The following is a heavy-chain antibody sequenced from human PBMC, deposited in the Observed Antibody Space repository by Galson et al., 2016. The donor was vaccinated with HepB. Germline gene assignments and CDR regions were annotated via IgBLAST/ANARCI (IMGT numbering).Heavy chain of an antibody. CDR3: AKRTTGGAFDI. CDR2: IYHSGST. V-gene: IGHV4-31*03. Sequence: TLSLTCTVSGGSISTTGYYWSWIRQHPGTGLEWIGYIYHSGSTFYNPSLKSRLTMSVDTSKNQFSLKLRRVTAADTAVYYCAKRTTGGAFDIWGQGTMFSVSS. J-gene: IGHJ3*02. CDR1: GGSISTTGYY. D-gene: IGHD1-1*01.